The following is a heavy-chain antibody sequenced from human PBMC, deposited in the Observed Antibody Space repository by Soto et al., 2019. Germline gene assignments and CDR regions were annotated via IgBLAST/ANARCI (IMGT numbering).Heavy chain of an antibody. CDR2: IYWDDDK. V-gene: IGHV2-5*02. CDR3: AHRLTATAFDI. Sequence: QITLKESGPTLVKPTQTLTLTCTFSGFSLSTSGVAVGWIRQPPGQALEWLALIYWDDDKRYSPSMKGRLTITSDTSKNQVVLKITNMDPEDTATYYCAHRLTATAFDIWGQGTMVTVSS. CDR1: GFSLSTSGVA. D-gene: IGHD2-21*02. J-gene: IGHJ3*02.